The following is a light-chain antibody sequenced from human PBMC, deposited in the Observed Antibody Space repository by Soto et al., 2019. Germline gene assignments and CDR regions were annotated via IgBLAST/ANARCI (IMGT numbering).Light chain of an antibody. CDR2: DVS. CDR1: QSVYTS. Sequence: EIGLTQSPATLSLSPGERATLSCRASQSVYTSLAWYQQRPGQAPRLLIYDVSNRAAGIPARFSGSGSGTDFTLTISSLEPEDFAVYYCQQYGSSPRTFGQGTKVEIK. CDR3: QQYGSSPRT. V-gene: IGKV3-11*01. J-gene: IGKJ1*01.